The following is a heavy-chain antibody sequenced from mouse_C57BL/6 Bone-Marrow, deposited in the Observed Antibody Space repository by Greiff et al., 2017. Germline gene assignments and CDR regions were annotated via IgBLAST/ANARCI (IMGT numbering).Heavy chain of an antibody. D-gene: IGHD1-1*01. J-gene: IGHJ3*01. Sequence: VQLQQSGTVLVRPGASVKMSCKTSGYTFTSYWMHWVKQRPGQGLEWIGGIYPGNSDTSYNQKFKGKANLNAVSSASTAYFEQSSLTKDDSAVYYYTTNRVYYYGTPIAYWGQGTLVTVSA. V-gene: IGHV1-5*01. CDR1: GYTFTSYW. CDR2: IYPGNSDT. CDR3: TTNRVYYYGTPIAY.